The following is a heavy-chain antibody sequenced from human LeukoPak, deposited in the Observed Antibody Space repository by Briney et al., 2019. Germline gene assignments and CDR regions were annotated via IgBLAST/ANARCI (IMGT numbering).Heavy chain of an antibody. Sequence: GASVKVSCKASGGTFSSYAISWVRQAPGQGLEWMGGIIPIFGTANYAQKFQGRVTITADKSTSTAYMELSSLRSEDTAVYHCARGYTRGYSYGYVYWFDPWGQGTLVTVSS. J-gene: IGHJ5*02. CDR2: IIPIFGTA. V-gene: IGHV1-69*06. D-gene: IGHD5-18*01. CDR1: GGTFSSYA. CDR3: ARGYTRGYSYGYVYWFDP.